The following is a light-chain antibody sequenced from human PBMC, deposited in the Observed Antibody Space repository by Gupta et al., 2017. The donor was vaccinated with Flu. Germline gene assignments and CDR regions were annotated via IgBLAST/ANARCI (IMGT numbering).Light chain of an antibody. CDR3: SSYAADTTPWL. V-gene: IGLV2-14*01. CDR1: IRDIGASNF. Sequence: QSALTQPASVSGSPGQSITISCTGTIRDIGASNFVSWYQQPPGKAPKLVIFEVNNRPSGVSHRFSGSKSGNAAALIIAGLQAEDEADYYCSSYAADTTPWLFGGGTKLTVL. CDR2: EVN. J-gene: IGLJ2*01.